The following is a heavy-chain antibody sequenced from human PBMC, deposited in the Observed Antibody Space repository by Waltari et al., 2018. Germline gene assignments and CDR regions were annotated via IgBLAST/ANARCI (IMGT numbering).Heavy chain of an antibody. D-gene: IGHD1-26*01. V-gene: IGHV4-61*02. CDR2: IYTSGST. CDR1: GGSISSGSYY. J-gene: IGHJ3*02. Sequence: QVQLQESGPGLVKPSQTLSLTCPVSGGSISSGSYYWSWIRQPAGKGLEWIGRIYTSGSTNYNPSLKSRVTISVDTSKNQFSLKLSSVTAADTAVYYCARARVGVRAFDIWGQGTMVTVSS. CDR3: ARARVGVRAFDI.